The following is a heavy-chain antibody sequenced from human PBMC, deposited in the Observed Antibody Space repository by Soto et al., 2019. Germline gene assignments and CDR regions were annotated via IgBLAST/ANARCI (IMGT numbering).Heavy chain of an antibody. V-gene: IGHV1-69*12. J-gene: IGHJ4*02. D-gene: IGHD4-4*01. CDR2: IIPIFGTA. CDR1: GGTFSSYA. CDR3: ARDGGVYDYSPFDY. Sequence: QVQLVQSGAEVKKPGSSVKVSCKASGGTFSSYAISWVRQAPGQWLEWMGGIIPIFGTANYAQKFQGRVTITADESTSTAYMELSSLRSEDTDVYYCARDGGVYDYSPFDYWGQGTLVTVSS.